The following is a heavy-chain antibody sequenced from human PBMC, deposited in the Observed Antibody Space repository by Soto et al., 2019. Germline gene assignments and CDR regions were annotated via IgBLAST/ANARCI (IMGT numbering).Heavy chain of an antibody. CDR1: GFTFGGNA. D-gene: IGHD4-17*01. Sequence: EVQLLESGGGLVQPGGSLRLSCAASGFTFGGNAMSWVRQAPGKGLEWVSGISGSGVSTYYAASVRGRFTISRDNWKNTLSLQMNSLRAEDTAVYYCAKSIGPDYGYSNWYFDLWGRGTLVTVSS. CDR2: ISGSGVST. CDR3: AKSIGPDYGYSNWYFDL. V-gene: IGHV3-23*01. J-gene: IGHJ2*01.